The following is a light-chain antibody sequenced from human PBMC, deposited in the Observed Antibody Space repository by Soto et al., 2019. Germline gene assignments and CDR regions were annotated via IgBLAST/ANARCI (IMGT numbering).Light chain of an antibody. CDR1: QGISSF. V-gene: IGKV1-9*01. CDR3: QQYHIYSGT. CDR2: AAS. J-gene: IGKJ1*01. Sequence: IQLTQSPSSLSASVGDSVTITCRASQGISSFLAWYQQKPGKAPKLLIYAASTLQSGVPSRFSGSGSGTDFTLTINSLQPDDFATYYCQQYHIYSGTFGQGTKVDI.